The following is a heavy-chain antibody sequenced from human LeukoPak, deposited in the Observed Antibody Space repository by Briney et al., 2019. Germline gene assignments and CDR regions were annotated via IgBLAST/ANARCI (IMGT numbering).Heavy chain of an antibody. V-gene: IGHV3-11*04. Sequence: GGSLRLSCAASGFTFSNSYMNWIRQAPGKGLEWVSYISSSGSTIYYADSVKGRFTISRDNAKNSLYLQMNSLRAEDTAVYYCARDGGSDGSGSYLQYYYYYMDVWGKGTTVTISS. CDR1: GFTFSNSY. D-gene: IGHD3-10*01. CDR3: ARDGGSDGSGSYLQYYYYYMDV. CDR2: ISSSGSTI. J-gene: IGHJ6*03.